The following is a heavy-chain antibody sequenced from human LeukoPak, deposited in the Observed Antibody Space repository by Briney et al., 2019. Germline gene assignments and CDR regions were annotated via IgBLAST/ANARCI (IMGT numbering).Heavy chain of an antibody. D-gene: IGHD6-25*01. Sequence: SETLSLTCTVSGGSISSGGYNWSWIRQHPGKGLEWIGYIYYSGSTYYNPSLKSRVTISVDTSKNQFSLKVSSVTAADTAVYYCAREGGTRAYYCYGMDVWGQGTTVTVSS. V-gene: IGHV4-31*03. CDR2: IYYSGST. J-gene: IGHJ6*02. CDR3: AREGGTRAYYCYGMDV. CDR1: GGSISSGGYN.